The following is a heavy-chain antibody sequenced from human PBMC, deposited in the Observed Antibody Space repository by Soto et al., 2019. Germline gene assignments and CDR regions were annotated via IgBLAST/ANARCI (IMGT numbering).Heavy chain of an antibody. J-gene: IGHJ4*02. CDR2: ISGSGDST. D-gene: IGHD2-8*02. V-gene: IGHV3-23*01. CDR1: GFTFRSYA. CDR3: ARRGPGPYFDY. Sequence: GGSLRLSCAASGFTFRSYAMSWVRQAPGKGLEWVSVISGSGDSTYYADSVKGRFTISRDNSKNTLYLQMNSLRTEDTAVYYCARRGPGPYFDYWGQGTLVTVSS.